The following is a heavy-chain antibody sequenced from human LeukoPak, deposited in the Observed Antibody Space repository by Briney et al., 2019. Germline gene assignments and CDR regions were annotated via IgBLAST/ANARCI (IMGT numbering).Heavy chain of an antibody. D-gene: IGHD3-16*01. CDR1: GFTFRSYG. V-gene: IGHV3-23*01. CDR2: ITGSGTST. CDR3: AKDGSYYDYVWGSYGFDY. Sequence: GGSLRLSCEASGFTFRSYGISWVRQGPGKGLEWVSGITGSGTSTDYADSVKGRFTISRDNSKNTLYLQMNSLRAEDTAVYYCAKDGSYYDYVWGSYGFDYWGQGTLVTVSS. J-gene: IGHJ4*02.